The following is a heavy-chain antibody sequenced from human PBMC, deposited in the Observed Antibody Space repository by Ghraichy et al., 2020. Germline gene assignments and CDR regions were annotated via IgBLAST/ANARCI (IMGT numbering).Heavy chain of an antibody. CDR1: GFTFSSYS. CDR2: ITESRDIT. V-gene: IGHV3-23*01. Sequence: GSLRLSCAASGFTFSSYSMTWVRQAPGERLEWVSIITESRDITYYADSVKGRFTISRDNSKNTLYLQMNSLRAEDTAVYYCAKAGSGHYYDFWGQGTLVTVSS. D-gene: IGHD2-15*01. J-gene: IGHJ4*02. CDR3: AKAGSGHYYDF.